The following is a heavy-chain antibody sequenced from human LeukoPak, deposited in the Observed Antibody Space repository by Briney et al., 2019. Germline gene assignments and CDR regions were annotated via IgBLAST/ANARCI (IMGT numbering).Heavy chain of an antibody. J-gene: IGHJ4*02. CDR1: GFTFDDYA. CDR3: AREWYFIISY. D-gene: IGHD2/OR15-2a*01. V-gene: IGHV3-43*02. Sequence: GGSLRLSCAASGFTFDDYAMHWVRQAPGKGLEWVSLISGDGGSTYYADSVKGRFTISRDNSKNSLYLQMNSLRAEDTAVYYCAREWYFIISYWGQGTLVTVSS. CDR2: ISGDGGST.